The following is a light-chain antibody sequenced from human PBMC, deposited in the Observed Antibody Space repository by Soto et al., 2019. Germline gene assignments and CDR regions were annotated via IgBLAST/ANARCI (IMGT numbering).Light chain of an antibody. J-gene: IGLJ1*01. Sequence: QSALTQPPSASGSPGRSVTISCTGSSSDVGGYHYVSWYQQHPGKAPKLMIYEVTKRPSGVPDRFSGSKSGNTASLTVSGLQAEDEADYYCCSYAGNSYVFGTGTKVTV. V-gene: IGLV2-8*01. CDR3: CSYAGNSYV. CDR1: SSDVGGYHY. CDR2: EVT.